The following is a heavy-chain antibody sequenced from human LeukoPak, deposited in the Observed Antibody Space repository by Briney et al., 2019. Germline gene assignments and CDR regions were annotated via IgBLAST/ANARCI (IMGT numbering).Heavy chain of an antibody. V-gene: IGHV4-39*01. CDR3: ARHSVRSSSALVY. D-gene: IGHD6-6*01. Sequence: SETLSLTCTVSGGSISSSSYYWGWIRQPPGKGLEWIGSIYYSGSTYYNPSLKSRVTISVDTSKNQFSLKLSSVTAADTAVYYCARHSVRSSSALVYWGQGTLVTVSS. CDR2: IYYSGST. CDR1: GGSISSSSYY. J-gene: IGHJ4*02.